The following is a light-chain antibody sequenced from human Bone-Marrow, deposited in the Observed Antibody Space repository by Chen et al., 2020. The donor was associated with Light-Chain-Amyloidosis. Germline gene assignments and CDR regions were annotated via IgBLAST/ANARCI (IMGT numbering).Light chain of an antibody. Sequence: SYVLTQPSSVSLAPGQTATIACGGNNIGSTSVHWYQQTPCRARLLVFYDDSERSSGIPERLCGSNSGNTATLTIGWLEDGDEDEYYCHVWDRGSDRPVFGGGTKLTVL. CDR3: HVWDRGSDRPV. V-gene: IGLV3-21*02. CDR1: NIGSTS. CDR2: DDS. J-gene: IGLJ3*02.